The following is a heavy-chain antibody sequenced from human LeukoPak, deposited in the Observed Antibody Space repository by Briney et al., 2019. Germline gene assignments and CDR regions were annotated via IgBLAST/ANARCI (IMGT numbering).Heavy chain of an antibody. V-gene: IGHV3-30*04. CDR1: GFTFSSYA. J-gene: IGHJ4*02. Sequence: GGSLRLSCAASGFTFSSYAMHWVRQAPGKGLEWVAVISYDGSNKYYADSVKGRFTISRDNSKNTLYLQMNSLRAEDTAVYYCAKDQNGSGSYRFDYWGQGTLVTVSS. CDR2: ISYDGSNK. D-gene: IGHD3-10*01. CDR3: AKDQNGSGSYRFDY.